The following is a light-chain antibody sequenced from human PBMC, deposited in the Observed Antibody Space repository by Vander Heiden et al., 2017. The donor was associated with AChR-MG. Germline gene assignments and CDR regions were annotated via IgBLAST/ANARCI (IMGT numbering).Light chain of an antibody. CDR3: QSYGSSLGEV. V-gene: IGLV1-40*01. Sequence: QSVLTPPPPVSGAPGQRVTTSCTGTRSNIGAGYGVHWYQQLPGPAPKLLIYGNDNRPSGVPDRFSGSKSGTSAYLTITGLQPDDEADYYCQSYGSSLGEVFGGGTKLTVL. J-gene: IGLJ3*02. CDR1: RSNIGAGYG. CDR2: GND.